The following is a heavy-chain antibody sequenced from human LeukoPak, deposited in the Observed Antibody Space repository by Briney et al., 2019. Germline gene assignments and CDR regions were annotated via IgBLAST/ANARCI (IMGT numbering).Heavy chain of an antibody. Sequence: GGSLRLSCAASGFTFSSYAMSWVRQAPGKGLEWVSSISGGGGSTYYSDSVKGRFTISRDTSKNTLYLQLNSLRAEDTAVYYCAKDRSSGWYDAFDIWGQGTMVIVSS. CDR3: AKDRSSGWYDAFDI. CDR2: ISGGGGST. CDR1: GFTFSSYA. V-gene: IGHV3-23*01. J-gene: IGHJ3*02. D-gene: IGHD6-19*01.